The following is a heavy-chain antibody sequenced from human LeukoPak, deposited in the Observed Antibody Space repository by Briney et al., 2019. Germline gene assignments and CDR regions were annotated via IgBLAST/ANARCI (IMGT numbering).Heavy chain of an antibody. Sequence: ASVKVSCKASGGTSSSYAISWVRQAPGQGLEWMGGIIPIFGTANYAQKFQGRVTITADKSTSTAYMELSSLRSEDTAVYYCARGGKNYYYYMDVWGKGTTVTISS. D-gene: IGHD3-10*01. CDR2: IIPIFGTA. CDR3: ARGGKNYYYYMDV. J-gene: IGHJ6*03. V-gene: IGHV1-69*06. CDR1: GGTSSSYA.